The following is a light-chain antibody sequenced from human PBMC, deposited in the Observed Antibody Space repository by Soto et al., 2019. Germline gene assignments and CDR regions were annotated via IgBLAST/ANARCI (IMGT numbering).Light chain of an antibody. J-gene: IGKJ4*01. V-gene: IGKV1-5*03. CDR1: QSISNW. Sequence: DIQMTQSPSTLSASVGDRVTITCRASQSISNWLAWHQQKPGKAPRLLIYKASSLQSGVPSRFSGSGSGTEFTLTISSLQTDDFATYFCQQYDSYPLTFGGGTKVEIK. CDR3: QQYDSYPLT. CDR2: KAS.